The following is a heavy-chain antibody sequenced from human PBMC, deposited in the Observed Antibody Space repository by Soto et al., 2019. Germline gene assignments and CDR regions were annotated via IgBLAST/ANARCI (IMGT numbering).Heavy chain of an antibody. J-gene: IGHJ6*02. CDR3: ARAYRYFDYYYYGMDV. CDR2: IKQDGSEK. D-gene: IGHD3-9*01. CDR1: GFTFSSYW. Sequence: GGSLRLSCAASGFTFSSYWMSWVRQAPGKGLEWVANIKQDGSEKYYVDSVKGRFTISRDNAKNSLYLQMNSLRAEDTAVYYCARAYRYFDYYYYGMDVWGQGTTVTVSS. V-gene: IGHV3-7*05.